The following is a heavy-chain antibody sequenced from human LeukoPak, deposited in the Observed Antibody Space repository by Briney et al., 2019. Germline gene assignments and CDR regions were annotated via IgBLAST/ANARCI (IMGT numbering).Heavy chain of an antibody. CDR1: GFTFSGFA. Sequence: GGSLRLSCSVSGFTFSGFAMHWVRQAPGKGPEYVSAISSNGGSTYYADSVKGRFTISRDNSKNTLYLQMSSLRAEDTAVYYCVKMIAVAGDFDYWGQGTLVTVSS. D-gene: IGHD6-19*01. CDR2: ISSNGGST. J-gene: IGHJ4*02. CDR3: VKMIAVAGDFDY. V-gene: IGHV3-64D*09.